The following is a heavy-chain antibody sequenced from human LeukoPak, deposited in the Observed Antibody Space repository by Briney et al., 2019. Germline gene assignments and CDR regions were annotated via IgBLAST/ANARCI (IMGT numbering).Heavy chain of an antibody. V-gene: IGHV3-53*01. J-gene: IGHJ6*03. CDR2: IYSGGST. Sequence: GGSLRLSCAASGFTVSSNYMSWVRQAQGKGLEWVSVIYSGGSTYYADSVKGRFTISRDNSRNTLYLQMNSLRAEDTAVYYCAKDRLSSWSSYYMDVWGKGTTVTVSS. CDR3: AKDRLSSWSSYYMDV. D-gene: IGHD6-13*01. CDR1: GFTVSSNY.